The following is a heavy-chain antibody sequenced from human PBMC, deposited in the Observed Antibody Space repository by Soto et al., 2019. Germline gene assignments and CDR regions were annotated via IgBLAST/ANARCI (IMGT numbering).Heavy chain of an antibody. D-gene: IGHD1-1*01. CDR1: GGTFSSYA. Sequence: ASVKVSCKASGGTFSSYAISWVRQAPGQGLEWMGGIIPIFGTANYAQKFQGRVTITADESTSTAYMELSSLRSEDTAVYYCARVRGLERRTGEIHYSRMDVWG. CDR2: IIPIFGTA. J-gene: IGHJ6*02. CDR3: ARVRGLERRTGEIHYSRMDV. V-gene: IGHV1-69*13.